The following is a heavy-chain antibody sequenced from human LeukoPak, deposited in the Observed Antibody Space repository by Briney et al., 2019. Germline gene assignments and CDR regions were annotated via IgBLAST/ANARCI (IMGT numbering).Heavy chain of an antibody. CDR2: GFYTGST. Sequence: PSETLSLTCTVPGGSISSYYWSWIRQPPGKGLEWIGYGFYTGSTNYNPSLKSRVTISVDTSNNQFSLKLSSVTAADTAVYYCASEYCSSTSCYFDYWGQGNLVTVSS. J-gene: IGHJ4*02. CDR3: ASEYCSSTSCYFDY. CDR1: GGSISSYY. D-gene: IGHD2-2*01. V-gene: IGHV4-59*01.